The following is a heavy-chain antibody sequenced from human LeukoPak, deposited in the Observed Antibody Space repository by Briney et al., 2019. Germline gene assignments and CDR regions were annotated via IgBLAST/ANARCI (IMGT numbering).Heavy chain of an antibody. CDR2: ISGSAGST. J-gene: IGHJ4*02. CDR1: GFTFSSYA. CDR3: AKDVGYCSSTSCYEGAY. D-gene: IGHD2-2*01. V-gene: IGHV3-23*01. Sequence: PGGSLRLSCAASGFTFSSYAMSWVRQAPGKGLEWVSAISGSAGSTYYADSVKGRFTISRDNSKNTLYLQMNSLRAEDTAVYYCAKDVGYCSSTSCYEGAYWGQGTLATVSS.